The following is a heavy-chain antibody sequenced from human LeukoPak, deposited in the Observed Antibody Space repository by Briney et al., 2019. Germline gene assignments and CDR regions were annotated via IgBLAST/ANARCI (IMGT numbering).Heavy chain of an antibody. CDR2: IYNRGTT. V-gene: IGHV4-59*12. CDR1: GGSISDYH. J-gene: IGHJ6*02. Sequence: PSETLSLTCTVSGGSISDYHWTWIRQPPGKALEYIGYIYNRGTTYYNPSLKSRVTISADTSKKQFSLKLSSVTAADTAVYYCARGYDFWSGSSYGMDVWGQGTTVTVSS. CDR3: ARGYDFWSGSSYGMDV. D-gene: IGHD3-3*01.